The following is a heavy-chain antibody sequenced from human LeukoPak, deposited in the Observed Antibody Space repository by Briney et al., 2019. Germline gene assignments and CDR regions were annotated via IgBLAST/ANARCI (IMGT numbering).Heavy chain of an antibody. CDR3: ARGGVGVNPTRLQH. J-gene: IGHJ1*01. Sequence: ESSETLSLTCTVSGGSISSSGYYWSWIRQPPGKGLEWIGYIYDSGRTNYNPSLKSRVTISVDTSKNQFSLELSSVTAADTAVYYCARGGVGVNPTRLQHWGQGTLVTVSS. CDR2: IYDSGRT. V-gene: IGHV4-61*08. CDR1: GGSISSSGYY. D-gene: IGHD1-26*01.